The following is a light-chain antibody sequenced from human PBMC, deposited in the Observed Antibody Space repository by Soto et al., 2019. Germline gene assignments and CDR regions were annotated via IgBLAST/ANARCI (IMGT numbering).Light chain of an antibody. Sequence: EIVMTQSPATLSVSPGERATLSCRASQSVSSNLAWYQQKPGQAPRLLIYGASTRATGIPARFSGSGSGTEFTLTINSPQSEDFAVYYCQHYNNWPPITFGQGTRLEIK. CDR1: QSVSSN. V-gene: IGKV3-15*01. CDR2: GAS. J-gene: IGKJ5*01. CDR3: QHYNNWPPIT.